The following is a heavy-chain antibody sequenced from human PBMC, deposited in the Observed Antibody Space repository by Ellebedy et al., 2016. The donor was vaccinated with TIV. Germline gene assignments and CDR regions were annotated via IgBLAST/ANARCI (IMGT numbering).Heavy chain of an antibody. CDR1: GYTFTGYY. D-gene: IGHD3-22*01. CDR3: ARIPHYYDSSGYPQDWFNP. V-gene: IGHV1-2*02. CDR2: INPNSGGT. Sequence: ASVKVSXXASGYTFTGYYMHWVRQAPGQGLEWMGWINPNSGGTNYAQKFQGRVTMTRDTSISTAYMELSRLRSDDTAVYYCARIPHYYDSSGYPQDWFNPWGQGTLVTVSS. J-gene: IGHJ5*02.